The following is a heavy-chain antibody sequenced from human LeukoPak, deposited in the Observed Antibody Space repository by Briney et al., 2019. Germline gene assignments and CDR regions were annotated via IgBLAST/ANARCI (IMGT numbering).Heavy chain of an antibody. V-gene: IGHV3-30*18. CDR3: AKQGFSISDDY. Sequence: GGSLRLSCAASGFTFSSYGMHWVRQAPGKGLEWVAVISYDGSNKYYADSVKGRFTISRDNSKNTLYLQMNSLRAEDTAVYYCAKQGFSISDDYWGQGTLVTVSS. CDR2: ISYDGSNK. J-gene: IGHJ4*02. D-gene: IGHD1-14*01. CDR1: GFTFSSYG.